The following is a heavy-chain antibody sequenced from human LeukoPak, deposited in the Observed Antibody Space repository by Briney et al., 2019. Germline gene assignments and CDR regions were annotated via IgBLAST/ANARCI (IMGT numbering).Heavy chain of an antibody. D-gene: IGHD2/OR15-2a*01. Sequence: PRGSLRLSCAASGFTFSSYWMHWVRQAPGKGLVWVSRVNSDGTTTTYADSVRGRFTISRDNAKNTLYLQMNSLRAEDTAVYYCTSFRGGDFPPVWGQGTLVTVSS. V-gene: IGHV3-74*01. CDR3: TSFRGGDFPPV. J-gene: IGHJ4*02. CDR1: GFTFSSYW. CDR2: VNSDGTTT.